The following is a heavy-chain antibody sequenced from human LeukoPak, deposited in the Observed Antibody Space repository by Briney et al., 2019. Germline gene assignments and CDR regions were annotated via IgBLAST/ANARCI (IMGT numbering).Heavy chain of an antibody. Sequence: MASETLSLTCTVSGGSISSGDYYWRWIRQPPGEGLEWIRYIYYSGSTYYNPSLKSRVTISVDTSKNQFSLKLSSVTAADTPVYYCARGYGYYYDSSGYPPVGYWGQGTLVTVSS. J-gene: IGHJ4*02. CDR1: GGSISSGDYY. CDR3: ARGYGYYYDSSGYPPVGY. CDR2: IYYSGST. V-gene: IGHV4-30-4*01. D-gene: IGHD3-22*01.